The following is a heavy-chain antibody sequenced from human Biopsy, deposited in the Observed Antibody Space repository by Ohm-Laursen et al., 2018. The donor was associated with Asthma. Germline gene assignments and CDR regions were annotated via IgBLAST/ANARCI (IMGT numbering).Heavy chain of an antibody. V-gene: IGHV4-34*01. J-gene: IGHJ5*02. CDR2: INHSGST. CDR1: GGSFSGYY. CDR3: ARGGQCSSTSCYNPGWFDP. Sequence: GTLSLTCAVYGGSFSGYYWSWIRQPPGKGLEWIGEINHSGSTNYNPSLKSRVTISVDTSKNQFSLKLSSVTAADTAVYYCARGGQCSSTSCYNPGWFDPWGQGTLVTVSS. D-gene: IGHD2-2*01.